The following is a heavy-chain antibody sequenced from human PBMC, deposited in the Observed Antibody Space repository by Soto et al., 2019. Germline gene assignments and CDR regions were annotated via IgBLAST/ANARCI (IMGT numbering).Heavy chain of an antibody. CDR1: GGTFSSYA. V-gene: IGHV1-2*04. D-gene: IGHD5-12*01. Sequence: ASVKVSCKASGGTFSSYAISWVRQAPGQGLEWMGWINPNSGGTNYAQKFQGWVTMTRDTSISTAYMELSRLRSDDTAVYYCARTAGGYDAESLDYWGQGTLVTVSS. CDR3: ARTAGGYDAESLDY. CDR2: INPNSGGT. J-gene: IGHJ4*02.